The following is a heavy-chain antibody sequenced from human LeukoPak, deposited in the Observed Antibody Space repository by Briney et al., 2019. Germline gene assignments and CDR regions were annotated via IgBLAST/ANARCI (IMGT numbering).Heavy chain of an antibody. CDR1: GGSISSYY. Sequence: SETLSLTCTVSGGSISSYYWSWIRQPAGKGLEWIGHIYNSGSTNYNPSLKGRVTMSVATSKNQFSLHLSSVTAADTAVYYCARCAFLVKAPGLYYFVYWGQGTLVAVSS. V-gene: IGHV4-4*07. CDR2: IYNSGST. J-gene: IGHJ4*02. CDR3: ARCAFLVKAPGLYYFVY. D-gene: IGHD3/OR15-3a*01.